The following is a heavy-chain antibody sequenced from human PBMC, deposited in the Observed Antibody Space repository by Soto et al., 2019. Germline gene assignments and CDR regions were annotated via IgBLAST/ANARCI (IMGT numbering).Heavy chain of an antibody. CDR3: ARVKRDMITFGGVIVSMRYYYGMDV. J-gene: IGHJ6*02. D-gene: IGHD3-16*02. CDR2: MNPNSGNT. CDR1: GYTFTSYD. Sequence: GASVKVSCKASGYTFTSYDINWVRQATGQGLEWMGWMNPNSGNTGYAQKFQGRVTMTRNTSISTAYMELSSLRSGDTAVYYCARVKRDMITFGGVIVSMRYYYGMDVWGQGTTVTVSS. V-gene: IGHV1-8*01.